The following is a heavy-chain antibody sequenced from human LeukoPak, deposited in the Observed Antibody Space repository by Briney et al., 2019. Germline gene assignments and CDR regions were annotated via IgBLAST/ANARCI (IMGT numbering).Heavy chain of an antibody. J-gene: IGHJ4*02. D-gene: IGHD4-17*01. CDR1: GFTFSAYS. CDR2: ISSSGRYM. V-gene: IGHV3-21*01. Sequence: GGSLRLTCAASGFTFSAYSMNWVCQAPGKGLEWVSSISSSGRYMYYTDSVKGRFTISRDNAKNSLYLQMNSLRAEDTAVYYCVRPFGLHDYGGYQPLWGQGTLVTVSS. CDR3: VRPFGLHDYGGYQPL.